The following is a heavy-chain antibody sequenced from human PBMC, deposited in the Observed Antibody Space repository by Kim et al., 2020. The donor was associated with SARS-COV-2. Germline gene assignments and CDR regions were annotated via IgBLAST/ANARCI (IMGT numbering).Heavy chain of an antibody. V-gene: IGHV3-33*01. J-gene: IGHJ4*02. D-gene: IGHD2-2*01. CDR3: ARGGYCSSTSCYGWWFDY. CDR1: GFTFSSYG. CDR2: IWYDGSNK. Sequence: GGSLRLSCAASGFTFSSYGMHWVRQAPGKGLEWVAVIWYDGSNKYYADSVKGRFTISRDNSKNTLYLQMNSLRAEDTAVYYCARGGYCSSTSCYGWWFDYWGQGTLVTVSS.